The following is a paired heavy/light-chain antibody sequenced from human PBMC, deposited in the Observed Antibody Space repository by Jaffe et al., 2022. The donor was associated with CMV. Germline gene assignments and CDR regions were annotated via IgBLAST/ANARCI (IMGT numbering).Light chain of an antibody. CDR2: EDS. J-gene: IGLJ2*01. V-gene: IGLV3-10*01. Sequence: SYELTQPPSVSVSPGQTARITCSGDALPKKYAYWYQQKSGQAPVLVIYEDSKRPSGIPERFSGSSSGTMATLTISGAQVEDEADYYCYSTDSSGIGVFGGGTKLTVL. CDR3: YSTDSSGIGV. CDR1: ALPKKY.
Heavy chain of an antibody. V-gene: IGHV3-33*08. CDR1: GFTFSSYG. CDR3: ARDPVVKSSGYYFYFDY. D-gene: IGHD3-22*01. Sequence: QVQLVESGGGVVQPGRSLRLSCAASGFTFSSYGMHWVRQAPGKGLEWVAVIWYDGSNKYYADSVKGRFTISRDNSKNTLYLQMNSLRAEDTAVYYCARDPVVKSSGYYFYFDYWGQGTLVTVSS. CDR2: IWYDGSNK. J-gene: IGHJ4*02.